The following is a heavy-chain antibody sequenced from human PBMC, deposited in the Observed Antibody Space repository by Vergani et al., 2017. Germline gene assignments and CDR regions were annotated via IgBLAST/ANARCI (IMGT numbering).Heavy chain of an antibody. CDR1: GDSVSSNSAA. CDR2: TYYRSKWYN. J-gene: IGHJ5*02. CDR3: ARRRVTMVRGVTASGFDP. V-gene: IGHV6-1*01. Sequence: QVQLQQSGPGLVKPSQTLSLTCAISGDSVSSNSAAWNWIRQSPSRGLEWLGRTYYRSKWYNDYAVSVKSRITINPDTSKNQFSLQQNSVTPEDTAVYYCARRRVTMVRGVTASGFDPWGQGTLVTVSS. D-gene: IGHD3-10*01.